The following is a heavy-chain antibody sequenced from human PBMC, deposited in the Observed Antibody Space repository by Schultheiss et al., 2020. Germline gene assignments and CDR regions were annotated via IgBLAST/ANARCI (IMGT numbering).Heavy chain of an antibody. CDR2: IWHDGDNR. CDR1: GFKFGTYG. J-gene: IGHJ4*02. D-gene: IGHD2-15*01. CDR3: AKGGFSQWWEGCFDY. Sequence: GGSLRLSCTASGFKFGTYGMHWVRQAPGKGLEWVAVIWHDGDNREYADSVKGRFTISRDDSKNTLYLQMNSLRAEDTALYYCAKGGFSQWWEGCFDYWGQGPLVTVSS. V-gene: IGHV3-33*06.